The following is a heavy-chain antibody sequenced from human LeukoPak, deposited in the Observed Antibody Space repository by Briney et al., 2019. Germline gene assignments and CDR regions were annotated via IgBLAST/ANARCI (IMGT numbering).Heavy chain of an antibody. D-gene: IGHD6-13*01. V-gene: IGHV1-2*04. Sequence: ASVKVSCKASGYTFTEYYMHWVRQAPGQGLEWTGWINPNSGDTNYAQKFQGWVTMTRDTSISTAYMELSRLRSDDTAVYFCASVIAASGTRNWYFDLWGRGTLVTVSS. J-gene: IGHJ2*01. CDR1: GYTFTEYY. CDR3: ASVIAASGTRNWYFDL. CDR2: INPNSGDT.